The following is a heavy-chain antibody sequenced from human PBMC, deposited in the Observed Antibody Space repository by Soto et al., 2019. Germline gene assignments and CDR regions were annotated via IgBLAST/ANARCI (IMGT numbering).Heavy chain of an antibody. CDR3: ARDNAPHSSGWSCFDY. V-gene: IGHV3-30-3*01. CDR1: GFTCSSYA. Sequence: GGSLRLSCAASGFTCSSYAMHWVRQAPGKGLEWVAVISYDVSNKYYADSVKGRFTISRDNSKNTLYLQMNSLRAEDTAVYYCARDNAPHSSGWSCFDYWGEVTLVTV. CDR2: ISYDVSNK. J-gene: IGHJ4*02. D-gene: IGHD6-19*01.